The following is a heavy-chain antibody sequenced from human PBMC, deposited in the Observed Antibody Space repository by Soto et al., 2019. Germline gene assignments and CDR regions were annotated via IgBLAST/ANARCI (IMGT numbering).Heavy chain of an antibody. Sequence: GGSLRLSCAASGFTFSSYWMSWVRQAPGKGLEWVANIKQDGSEKYYVDSVKGRFTISRDNAKNSLYLQMNSLRAEDTAVYYCARELGIAAAGTAVYWGQGTLVTVSS. CDR1: GFTFSSYW. CDR2: IKQDGSEK. V-gene: IGHV3-7*01. CDR3: ARELGIAAAGTAVY. J-gene: IGHJ4*02. D-gene: IGHD6-13*01.